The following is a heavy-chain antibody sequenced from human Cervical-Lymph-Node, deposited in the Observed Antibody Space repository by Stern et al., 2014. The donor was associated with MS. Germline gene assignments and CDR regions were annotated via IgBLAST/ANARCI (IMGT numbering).Heavy chain of an antibody. CDR1: GYIFTSDD. CDR2: MNPDSGDT. D-gene: IGHD7-27*01. J-gene: IGHJ1*01. CDR3: TKAWGR. Sequence: QVQLVQSGAEVRKPGASVRLSCKASGYIFTSDDINWVRQASGQGLEWMGWMNPDSGDTGLEQKLRGRVTMTSDISTSTAYMELSSLTSEDTAVYYCTKAWGRWGQVTQVTVSS. V-gene: IGHV1-8*01.